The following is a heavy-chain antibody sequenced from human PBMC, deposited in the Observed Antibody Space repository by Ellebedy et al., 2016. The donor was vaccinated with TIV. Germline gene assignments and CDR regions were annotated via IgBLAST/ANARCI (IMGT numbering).Heavy chain of an antibody. CDR2: MYSSGST. CDR1: GGSIRSSSHY. J-gene: IGHJ4*02. D-gene: IGHD3-9*01. CDR3: ARLTDILTPYCDF. Sequence: MPSETLSLTCTVSGGSIRSSSHYRGWIRQPPGKGLEWIGMMYSSGSTHYSPSLKSRVTISADTSKNRLSLKLTSVTAADTAIYYCARLTDILTPYCDFWGQGTLVTVSS. V-gene: IGHV4-39*02.